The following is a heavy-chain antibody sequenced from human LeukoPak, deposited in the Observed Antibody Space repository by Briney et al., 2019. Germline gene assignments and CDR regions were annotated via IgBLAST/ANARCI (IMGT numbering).Heavy chain of an antibody. CDR2: IHHSGST. Sequence: SETLSLTCAVSGYSISAYSISAGSYWGWIRQPPGKGLEWIASIHHSGSTYYNPSFKSRVTISLDTSKNQLSLRLSSVAAADTAVYYCARDGPGPREERFNYWGQGTLVTVSS. CDR1: GYSISAYSISAGSY. V-gene: IGHV4-38-2*02. J-gene: IGHJ4*02. CDR3: ARDGPGPREERFNY.